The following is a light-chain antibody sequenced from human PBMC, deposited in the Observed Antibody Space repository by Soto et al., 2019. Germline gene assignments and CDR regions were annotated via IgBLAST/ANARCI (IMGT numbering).Light chain of an antibody. CDR2: AAS. J-gene: IGKJ3*01. V-gene: IGKV1-6*01. CDR1: QGISND. Sequence: AIQMTQSPSSLSASVGDRVTITCRASQGISNDVDWFQQKPGKAPKLLIYAASNLQSGGPARFSGSGSRTDFTLTISSLQPEDFATYYCLQKYFYPFTFGPGTKVDIK. CDR3: LQKYFYPFT.